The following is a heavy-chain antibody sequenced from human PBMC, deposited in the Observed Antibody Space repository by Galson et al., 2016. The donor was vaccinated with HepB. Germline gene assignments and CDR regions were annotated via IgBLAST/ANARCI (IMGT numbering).Heavy chain of an antibody. D-gene: IGHD2-15*01. V-gene: IGHV3-30*18. CDR3: TKQVAEGGLGDT. Sequence: SLRLSCAASGFAFSNYGMHWVRQAPGKGLEWVAGLSYNGLNQHYPDSLMGRFTVSRDNSKSIMYLQMDSLRPEDTAVYYCTKQVAEGGLGDTWGQGTVVTVSS. J-gene: IGHJ5*02. CDR2: LSYNGLNQ. CDR1: GFAFSNYG.